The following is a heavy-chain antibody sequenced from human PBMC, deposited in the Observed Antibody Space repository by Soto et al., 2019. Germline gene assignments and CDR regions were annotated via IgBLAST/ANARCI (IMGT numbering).Heavy chain of an antibody. Sequence: QVQLVQSGAEVKKPGASVKVSCKASGYTFTSYAMHWVRQAPGQRLEWMGWVNAGNGNTKYSQKFQGRGTITRDTSASTAYMELSSLRSEDTAVYYCAGRPADRLVVYFDYWGQGTLVTVSS. CDR2: VNAGNGNT. CDR1: GYTFTSYA. J-gene: IGHJ4*02. CDR3: AGRPADRLVVYFDY. V-gene: IGHV1-3*01. D-gene: IGHD1-26*01.